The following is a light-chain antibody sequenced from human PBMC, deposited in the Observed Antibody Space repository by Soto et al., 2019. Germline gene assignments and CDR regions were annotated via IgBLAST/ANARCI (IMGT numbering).Light chain of an antibody. Sequence: DIQMAQSPSSLSASLGDRVTITCRTSQSISNYLNWYQQKAGDAPKLLIYAASTLQPGVTSRFSGSGSGTDFTLTISSLQPEDFATYYCQQSFSTPQTFGPGTKVEIK. V-gene: IGKV1-39*01. CDR1: QSISNY. CDR2: AAS. J-gene: IGKJ1*01. CDR3: QQSFSTPQT.